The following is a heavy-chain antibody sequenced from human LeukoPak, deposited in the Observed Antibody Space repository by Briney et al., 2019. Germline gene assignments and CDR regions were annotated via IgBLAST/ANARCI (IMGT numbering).Heavy chain of an antibody. J-gene: IGHJ4*02. CDR3: AKGGATVTTQLDY. V-gene: IGHV3-9*01. Sequence: SLRLSCAASGFTFDDYAMHWVRQAPGKGLEWVSGISWNSGSIGYADSVKGRFTISRDNAKNSLYLQMNSLRAEDTALYYCAKGGATVTTQLDYWGQGTLVTVSS. CDR1: GFTFDDYA. D-gene: IGHD4-17*01. CDR2: ISWNSGSI.